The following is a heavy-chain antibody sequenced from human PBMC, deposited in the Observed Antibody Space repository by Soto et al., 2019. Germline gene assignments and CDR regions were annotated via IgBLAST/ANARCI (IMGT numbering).Heavy chain of an antibody. CDR3: AHRQEYNWNPRGWFDP. V-gene: IGHV2-5*01. D-gene: IGHD1-20*01. CDR1: GFSLNTSGLG. CDR2: IYWNDDK. Sequence: SGPTLGNPTQTLTLTCTFSGFSLNTSGLGVGWIRQPPGKALEWLALIYWNDDKRYSPSLKSRLTITKDTSKNQVVLTMTNMDPVDTATYYWAHRQEYNWNPRGWFDPWGQGTPVPVAS. J-gene: IGHJ5*02.